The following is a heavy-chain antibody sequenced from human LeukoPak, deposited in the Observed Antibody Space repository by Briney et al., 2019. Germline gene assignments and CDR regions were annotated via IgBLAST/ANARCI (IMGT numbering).Heavy chain of an antibody. D-gene: IGHD2-2*01. CDR3: TRAGYCSSTSCSPLL. CDR2: IRSKAYGGTT. J-gene: IGHJ4*02. V-gene: IGHV3-49*04. Sequence: GGSLRLSCTASGFTLGDYAMSWVRQAPGKGLEWVGFIRSKAYGGTTEYAASVKGRFTISRDDSKSIAYLQMNSLKTEDTAVYYCTRAGYCSSTSCSPLLWGQGTLVTVSS. CDR1: GFTLGDYA.